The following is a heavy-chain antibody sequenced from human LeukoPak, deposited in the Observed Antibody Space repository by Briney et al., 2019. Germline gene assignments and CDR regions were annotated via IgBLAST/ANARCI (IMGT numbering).Heavy chain of an antibody. J-gene: IGHJ4*02. V-gene: IGHV3-7*01. CDR1: GFTFSNYW. Sequence: GRSLRLSCIGSGFTFSNYWMSWVRQAPGKGLEWVASIKEDGSDKYYVDSVKGRFTISRDNIRNSVYVQMSSLGADDTAVYYCARLKDAVTIFDYWGQGILVTVSS. CDR2: IKEDGSDK. CDR3: ARLKDAVTIFDY. D-gene: IGHD4-17*01.